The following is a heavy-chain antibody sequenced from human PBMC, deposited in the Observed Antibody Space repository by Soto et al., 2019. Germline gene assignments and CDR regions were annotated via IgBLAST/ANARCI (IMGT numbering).Heavy chain of an antibody. D-gene: IGHD3-22*01. CDR2: VFLRGDT. V-gene: IGHV4-4*02. CDR3: AKLIYDSRLNYFFFDF. CDR1: GGSISGRNW. J-gene: IGHJ4*02. Sequence: PSETLSLTCVVSGGSISGRNWWSWVRQAPGKGLEWIGEVFLRGDTTNTPSLRSRVTISVDKSKNQFSLKLNSVTAADTAVYYGAKLIYDSRLNYFFFDFWGQGALVTVSS.